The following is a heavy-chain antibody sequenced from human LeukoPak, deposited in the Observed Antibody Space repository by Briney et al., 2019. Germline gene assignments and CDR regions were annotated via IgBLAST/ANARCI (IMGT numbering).Heavy chain of an antibody. CDR1: GGSISSYY. J-gene: IGHJ4*02. CDR2: IYYTGST. V-gene: IGHV4-59*01. Sequence: PSETLSLTCTVSGGSISSYYWSWIRQPPGKGLEWIGCIYYTGSTNYNPSLKSRVTISVDTSKNQFSLKLSSVTAADTAVYYCATGRAYSSVDYWGQGTLVTLSS. CDR3: ATGRAYSSVDY. D-gene: IGHD6-19*01.